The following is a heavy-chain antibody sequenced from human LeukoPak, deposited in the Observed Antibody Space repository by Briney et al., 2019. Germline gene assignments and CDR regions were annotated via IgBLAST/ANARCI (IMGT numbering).Heavy chain of an antibody. CDR2: ISSSSVYI. CDR3: ARDGVTSSSSPFFFDY. J-gene: IGHJ4*02. D-gene: IGHD6-6*01. CDR1: GFTFSSHN. Sequence: PGGSLRLSCAASGFTFSSHNMIWVRQAPGKGLEWVSYISSSSVYIYYADSVKGQFTISRDNAKNSLFLQMTSLRAEDTAVYYCARDGVTSSSSPFFFDYWGQGALVTVSS. V-gene: IGHV3-21*01.